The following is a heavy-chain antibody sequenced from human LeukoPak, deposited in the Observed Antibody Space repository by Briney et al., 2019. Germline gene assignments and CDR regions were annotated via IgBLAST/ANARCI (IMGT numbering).Heavy chain of an antibody. Sequence: GGSLRLSCAASGFTFSIYWMSWVRQAPGKGLEWVANIKQDGSDKYYVDSVKGRFTVARDNDKNSLYLQMSRLRAEDPAVYYCAREAATAFDIWGQGTMVTVSS. J-gene: IGHJ3*02. CDR1: GFTFSIYW. V-gene: IGHV3-7*01. CDR3: AREAATAFDI. CDR2: IKQDGSDK. D-gene: IGHD6-13*01.